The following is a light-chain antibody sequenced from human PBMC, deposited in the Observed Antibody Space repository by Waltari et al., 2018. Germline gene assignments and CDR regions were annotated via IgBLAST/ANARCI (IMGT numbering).Light chain of an antibody. J-gene: IGKJ4*01. CDR1: KSVSSY. Sequence: EIVLTQSPATLSLSPGERATLSCRASKSVSSYLAWYQQKPGQAPRLLIYDASNRAPGIPASFSGSGSGTDFTLTISSLAPEDFAVYYWQQRSNSFTFGGGTKVDIK. CDR3: QQRSNSFT. V-gene: IGKV3-11*01. CDR2: DAS.